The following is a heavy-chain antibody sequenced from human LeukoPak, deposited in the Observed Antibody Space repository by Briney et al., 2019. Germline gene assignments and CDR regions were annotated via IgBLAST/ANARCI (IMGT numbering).Heavy chain of an antibody. V-gene: IGHV4-59*08. D-gene: IGHD2-15*01. Sequence: PSETLSLTCTVSGGSISSHYWSWIRQPPGKGLEWIGYIYYSGSTNYNPSLKSRVTISVDTSKNQFSLKLSSVTAADTAVYYCARYHCSGGTCYHLDYWGQGALVTVSS. J-gene: IGHJ4*02. CDR1: GGSISSHY. CDR3: ARYHCSGGTCYHLDY. CDR2: IYYSGST.